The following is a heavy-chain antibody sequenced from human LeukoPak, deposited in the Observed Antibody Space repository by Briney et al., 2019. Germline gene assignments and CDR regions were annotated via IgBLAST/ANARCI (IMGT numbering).Heavy chain of an antibody. CDR3: ARDRGGGAFDI. CDR2: IYYSGST. D-gene: IGHD3-16*01. Sequence: SETQSLTCTVSGGSISSYYWSWIRQPPGKGLEWIGYIYYSGSTNYNPSLKSRVTISVDTSKNQFSLKLSSVTAADTAVYYCARDRGGGAFDIWGQGTMVTVSS. V-gene: IGHV4-59*01. J-gene: IGHJ3*02. CDR1: GGSISSYY.